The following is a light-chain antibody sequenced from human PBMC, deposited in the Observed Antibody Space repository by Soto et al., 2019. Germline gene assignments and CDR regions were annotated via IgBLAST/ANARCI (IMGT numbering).Light chain of an antibody. V-gene: IGLV3-25*02. CDR2: KES. CDR1: ELSKQY. CDR3: QSSDDTGNYYL. Sequence: SYELTQAPSVSVCPGPTARITCSGDELSKQYVYWYQQKPGQAPVLVIYKESERASGIPERFSASSSGTTVTLTISGVRAEDEADYYCQSSDDTGNYYLFGTGTKVT. J-gene: IGLJ1*01.